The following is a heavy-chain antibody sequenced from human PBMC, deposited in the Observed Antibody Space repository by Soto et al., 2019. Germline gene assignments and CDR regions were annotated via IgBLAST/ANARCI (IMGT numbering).Heavy chain of an antibody. CDR2: ISGSGGST. Sequence: PGGSLSLSCAASGFTFSSYAMSWVRQAPGKGLEWVSVISGSGGSTYYADSVKGRFTISRDNSKNTLYLQMNSLRAEDTAVYYCAKDQLAVAGLNWFDPWGQGTLVTVSS. J-gene: IGHJ5*02. CDR1: GFTFSSYA. D-gene: IGHD6-19*01. V-gene: IGHV3-23*01. CDR3: AKDQLAVAGLNWFDP.